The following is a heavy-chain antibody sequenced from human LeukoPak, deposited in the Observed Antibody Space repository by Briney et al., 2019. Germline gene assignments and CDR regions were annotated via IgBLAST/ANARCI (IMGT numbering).Heavy chain of an antibody. D-gene: IGHD6-19*01. J-gene: IGHJ4*02. CDR1: GYRFTSYW. V-gene: IGHV5-51*01. CDR3: ATEIGSGWFYDY. Sequence: ESLKISCKASGYRFTSYWIGWVRQMPGKGLEWMGMIYPGDSEVTYGPAFQGQVTISADKSVNTAYLQWSSLKASDNAIYYCATEIGSGWFYDYWGQGALVTVSS. CDR2: IYPGDSEV.